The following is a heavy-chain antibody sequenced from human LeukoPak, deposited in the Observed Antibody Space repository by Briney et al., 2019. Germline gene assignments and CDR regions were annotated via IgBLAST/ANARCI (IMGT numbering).Heavy chain of an antibody. Sequence: HAGGSLRLSCAASGFTFSSYAMSWVRQAPEKGLEWVSAISGSGGSTYYADSVKGRFTISRDNSKNTLYLQMSSLRAEDTAVYYCASQGIAAAGRFDYWGQGTLVTVSS. J-gene: IGHJ4*02. CDR3: ASQGIAAAGRFDY. V-gene: IGHV3-23*01. D-gene: IGHD6-13*01. CDR1: GFTFSSYA. CDR2: ISGSGGST.